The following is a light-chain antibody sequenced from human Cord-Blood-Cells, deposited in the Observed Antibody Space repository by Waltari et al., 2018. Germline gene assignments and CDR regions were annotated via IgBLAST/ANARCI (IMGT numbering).Light chain of an antibody. Sequence: VMTQSPATLSVSPGERATLSCRASQSVSSNLAWYQQKPGQAPRLLIYGASTRATGIPARFSGSGSGTEFTLTISSLQSEDFAVYYCQQYNNWPPYTFGQGTKLEIK. V-gene: IGKV3-15*01. CDR3: QQYNNWPPYT. CDR2: GAS. J-gene: IGKJ2*01. CDR1: QSVSSN.